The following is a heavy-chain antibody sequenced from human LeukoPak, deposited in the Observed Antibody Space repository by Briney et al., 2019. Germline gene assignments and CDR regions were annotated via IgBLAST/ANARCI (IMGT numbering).Heavy chain of an antibody. J-gene: IGHJ5*02. Sequence: SETLSLTCTVSGGSISRYYWSWIRQPPGKGLEWIGYIYYSGSTNYNPSPKSRVTTSVDTSKNQFSLKLTSVTAADTAVYYCARYRGNSNGGFDPWGQGTLVTVSS. CDR3: ARYRGNSNGGFDP. V-gene: IGHV4-59*01. CDR1: GGSISRYY. D-gene: IGHD4-23*01. CDR2: IYYSGST.